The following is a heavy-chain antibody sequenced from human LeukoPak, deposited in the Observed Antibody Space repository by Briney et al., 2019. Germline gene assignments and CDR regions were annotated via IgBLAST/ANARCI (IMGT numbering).Heavy chain of an antibody. D-gene: IGHD3-22*01. Sequence: PSETLSLTCTVSGGSISSGGYYWSWIRQRPGKGLEWIGYIYYSGSTYYNPSLKSRVTISVDTSKNQFSLKLSSVTAADTAVYYCARSTAGITYYYDSSGYLLDYWGQGTLVTVSS. CDR3: ARSTAGITYYYDSSGYLLDY. V-gene: IGHV4-31*03. J-gene: IGHJ4*02. CDR2: IYYSGST. CDR1: GGSISSGGYY.